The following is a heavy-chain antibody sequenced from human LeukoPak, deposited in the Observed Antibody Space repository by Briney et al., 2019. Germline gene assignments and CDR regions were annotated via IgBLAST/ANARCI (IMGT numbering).Heavy chain of an antibody. CDR3: AGIYGRGAFDI. Sequence: SETLSLTCAVYGGSFSGYYWSWIRQTPGKGLEWIGEINHSGSTNYNPSLKSRVTISVDTSKNQFSLKLSSVTAADTAVYYCAGIYGRGAFDIWGQGTMVTVSS. CDR2: INHSGST. CDR1: GGSFSGYY. V-gene: IGHV4-34*01. J-gene: IGHJ3*02. D-gene: IGHD5-12*01.